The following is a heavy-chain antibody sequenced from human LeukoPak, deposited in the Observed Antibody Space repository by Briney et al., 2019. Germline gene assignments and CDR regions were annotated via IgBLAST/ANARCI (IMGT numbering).Heavy chain of an antibody. J-gene: IGHJ4*02. D-gene: IGHD6-6*01. CDR1: GFTFSSYG. Sequence: GGSLRLSCAASGFTFSSYGMHWIRQAPGKGLEWVSAISGSGGSTYYADSVKGRFTISRDNSKNTLYLQMNSLRAEDTAVYYCAKGPIAAHRTFDYWGQGTLVTVSS. CDR2: ISGSGGST. V-gene: IGHV3-23*01. CDR3: AKGPIAAHRTFDY.